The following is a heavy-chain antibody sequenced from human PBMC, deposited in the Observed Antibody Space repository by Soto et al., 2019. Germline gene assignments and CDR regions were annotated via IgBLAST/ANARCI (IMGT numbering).Heavy chain of an antibody. J-gene: IGHJ5*02. D-gene: IGHD6-6*01. CDR1: GFSFSCYY. CDR3: ARRSSSSLGSLFDP. V-gene: IGHV4-34*01. CDR2: INHSGST. Sequence: DTLSLTCAVYGFSFSCYYWSWIRQPPGKGLEWIGEINHSGSTNYNPSLKSRVTMSVDTSKNQFSLKLSSVTPTDTAVYYCARRSSSSLGSLFDPWGRGILVTV.